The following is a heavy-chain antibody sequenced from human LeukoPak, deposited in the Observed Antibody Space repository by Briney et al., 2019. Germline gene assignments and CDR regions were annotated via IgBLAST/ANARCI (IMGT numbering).Heavy chain of an antibody. CDR2: INHSGST. CDR3: ASHIAVAGTFDY. Sequence: SETLSLTCAVYGGSFSGYYWSLIRQPPGKGLEWIGEINHSGSTNYNPSLKSRVTISVDTSKNQFSLKLSSVTAADTAVYYCASHIAVAGTFDYWGQGTLVTVSS. V-gene: IGHV4-34*01. CDR1: GGSFSGYY. D-gene: IGHD6-19*01. J-gene: IGHJ4*02.